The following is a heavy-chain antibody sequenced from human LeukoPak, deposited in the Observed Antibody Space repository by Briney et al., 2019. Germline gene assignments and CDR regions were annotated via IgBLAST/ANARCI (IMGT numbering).Heavy chain of an antibody. Sequence: GESLKISCKGSGYSINNYWIGWVRQMPGKGLEWMGIIYPADSDIRYSPSFQGQVAISADKSISTAYLQWSSLKASDTAMYYCARQEYCSGGSCYTWFDPWGQGTLVTVSS. CDR3: ARQEYCSGGSCYTWFDP. CDR1: GYSINNYW. J-gene: IGHJ5*02. D-gene: IGHD2-15*01. CDR2: IYPADSDI. V-gene: IGHV5-51*01.